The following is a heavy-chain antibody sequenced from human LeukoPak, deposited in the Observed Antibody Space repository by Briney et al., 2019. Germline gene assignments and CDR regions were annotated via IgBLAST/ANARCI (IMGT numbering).Heavy chain of an antibody. Sequence: SETLSLTCTVSGGSISSYYWSWIRQPPGKGLEWIGYIYYSGSTNYNPSLKSRVTISVDTSKNQFSLKLSSVTAADTAVYYCARGWPYSSSRFDPWGQGTLVTVSS. CDR2: IYYSGST. CDR1: GGSISSYY. D-gene: IGHD6-6*01. J-gene: IGHJ5*02. V-gene: IGHV4-59*01. CDR3: ARGWPYSSSRFDP.